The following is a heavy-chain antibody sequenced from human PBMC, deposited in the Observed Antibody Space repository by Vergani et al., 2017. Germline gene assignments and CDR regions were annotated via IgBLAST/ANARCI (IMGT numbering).Heavy chain of an antibody. Sequence: QITLKESGPTLVKPTPTLTLTCTFSGVSLSTSGVGVGWIRQPPGKALEWLALLYWDYDNRYSPSLKSRLTITKDTSKNQVVLTMTNMDPVDTATYYCAPRLAAAGGRDYNGFDPWGQGTMVTVSS. CDR1: GVSLSTSGVG. V-gene: IGHV2-5*02. CDR2: LYWDYDN. J-gene: IGHJ5*02. D-gene: IGHD6-13*01. CDR3: APRLAAAGGRDYNGFDP.